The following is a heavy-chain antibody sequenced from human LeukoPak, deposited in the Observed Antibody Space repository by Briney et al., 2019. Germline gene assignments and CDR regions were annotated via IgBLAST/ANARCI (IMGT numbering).Heavy chain of an antibody. Sequence: PGGPLRLSCAASGFTFSTYSMSWVRQAPGKGLEWVPSISSNSRYIYYADSMRGRFTISRDNAKNSLYLQMNSLKPEDTAVYYCARVAEAAVFDSWGQGTLVTVSS. D-gene: IGHD6-13*01. CDR1: GFTFSTYS. CDR3: ARVAEAAVFDS. J-gene: IGHJ4*02. CDR2: ISSNSRYI. V-gene: IGHV3-21*06.